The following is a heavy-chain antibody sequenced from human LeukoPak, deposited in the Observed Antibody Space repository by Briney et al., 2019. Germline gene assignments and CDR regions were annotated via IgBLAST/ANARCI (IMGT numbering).Heavy chain of an antibody. V-gene: IGHV3-30*02. CDR2: IRYDGSNK. D-gene: IGHD6-13*01. CDR1: GFTFSSYG. J-gene: IGHJ4*02. Sequence: GGSLRLSCAAFGFTFSSYGMHWVRQAPGKGLEWVAFIRYDGSNKYYADSVKGRFTISRDNSKNTLYLQMNSLRAEDTAVYYCAKSLGYSSSWHLYWGQGTLVTVSS. CDR3: AKSLGYSSSWHLY.